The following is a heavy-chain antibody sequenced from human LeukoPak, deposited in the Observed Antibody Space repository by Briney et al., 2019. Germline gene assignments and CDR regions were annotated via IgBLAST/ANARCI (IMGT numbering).Heavy chain of an antibody. CDR3: ARGAVSGTYRYLY. V-gene: IGHV1-2*02. D-gene: IGHD3-16*02. Sequence: ASVKVSCKASGYTFSGYQIHWVRQAPGQGLEWMGWINPNSGDTKYAQKFQGRVTMTSETSTSTVYMELSRLSSDDTAVYSCARGAVSGTYRYLYWGQGTLVTVSS. CDR2: INPNSGDT. CDR1: GYTFSGYQ. J-gene: IGHJ4*02.